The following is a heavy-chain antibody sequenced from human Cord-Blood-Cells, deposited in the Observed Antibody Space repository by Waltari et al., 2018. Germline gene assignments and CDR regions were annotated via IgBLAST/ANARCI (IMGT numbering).Heavy chain of an antibody. V-gene: IGHV3-9*01. CDR3: AKVTLGYCSGGSCYSFAFDI. Sequence: EVQLVESGGGLVQPGRSLRLSCAASGFTFDDYAMHWVRQAPGKGLEWVSGISWNSGSIGYADSVKGRFTISRDNAKNSLYLQMNSLRAEDTVLYYCAKVTLGYCSGGSCYSFAFDIWGQGTMVTVSS. CDR1: GFTFDDYA. CDR2: ISWNSGSI. D-gene: IGHD2-15*01. J-gene: IGHJ3*02.